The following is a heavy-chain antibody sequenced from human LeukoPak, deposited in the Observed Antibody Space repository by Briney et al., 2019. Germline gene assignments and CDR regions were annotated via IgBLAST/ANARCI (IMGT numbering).Heavy chain of an antibody. CDR2: IKKDVNED. CDR3: AIPPLSGTGSSRPLAGMDV. D-gene: IGHD3-10*01. V-gene: IGHV3-7*01. CDR1: GFSFSSHW. J-gene: IGHJ6*02. Sequence: PGGSLRLSCAASGFSFSSHWMTWIRQAPGKGLEWVASIKKDVNEDYYVDSVKGRFTISRDNARNSLYLQMNSLRAEDTAVYYCAIPPLSGTGSSRPLAGMDVWGQGTTVTVSS.